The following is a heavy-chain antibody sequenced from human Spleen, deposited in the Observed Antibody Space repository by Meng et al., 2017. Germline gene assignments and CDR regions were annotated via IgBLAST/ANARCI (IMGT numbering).Heavy chain of an antibody. Sequence: SETLSLTCAVYGGSFSGYYWSWIRQPPGKGLEWIGEINHSGSTNYNPSLKSRVTISVDTSKNQFSLKLSSVTAADTAVYYCARDIDYGAGIFDYWGQGTLVTVSS. CDR2: INHSGST. CDR3: ARDIDYGAGIFDY. CDR1: GGSFSGYY. V-gene: IGHV4-34*01. D-gene: IGHD4/OR15-4a*01. J-gene: IGHJ4*02.